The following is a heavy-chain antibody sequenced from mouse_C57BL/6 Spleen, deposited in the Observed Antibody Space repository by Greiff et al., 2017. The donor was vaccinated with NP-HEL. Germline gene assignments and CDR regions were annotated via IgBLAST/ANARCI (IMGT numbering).Heavy chain of an antibody. V-gene: IGHV1-81*01. J-gene: IGHJ3*01. CDR1: GYTFTSYG. Sequence: VQLQESGAELARPGASVKLSCKASGYTFTSYGISWVKQRTGQGLEWIGEIYPRSGNTYYNEKFKGKATLTADKSSSTAYMELRSLTSEDSAVYFCARYGSSGYGFAYWGQGTLVTVSA. D-gene: IGHD3-2*02. CDR3: ARYGSSGYGFAY. CDR2: IYPRSGNT.